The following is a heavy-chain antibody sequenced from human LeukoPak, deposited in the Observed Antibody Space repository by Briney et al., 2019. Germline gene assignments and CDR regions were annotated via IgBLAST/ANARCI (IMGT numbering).Heavy chain of an antibody. CDR2: ISAGADST. V-gene: IGHV3-23*01. Sequence: PGGSLRLSCAASTFTFSSYAMSWVRQAPGKEMEWVSAISAGADSTYYADSVQGRFTISRDNSKNTLFLQMSGLRAEDTAVYFCARGAYGDYDYWGQGTLVTVSS. CDR1: TFTFSSYA. J-gene: IGHJ4*02. D-gene: IGHD4-17*01. CDR3: ARGAYGDYDY.